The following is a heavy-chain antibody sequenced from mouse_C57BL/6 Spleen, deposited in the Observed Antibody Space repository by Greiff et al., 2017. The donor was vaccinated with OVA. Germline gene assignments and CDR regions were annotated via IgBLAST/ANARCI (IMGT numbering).Heavy chain of an antibody. Sequence: DVHLVESGGGLVQPKGSLKLSCAASGFSFNTYAMNWVRQAPGKGLEWVARIRSKSNNYATYYADSVKDRFTISRDDSESMLYLQMNNLKTEDTAMYYCVREDYYGDFDYWGQGTTLTVSS. D-gene: IGHD1-2*01. J-gene: IGHJ2*01. V-gene: IGHV10-1*01. CDR2: IRSKSNNYAT. CDR3: VREDYYGDFDY. CDR1: GFSFNTYA.